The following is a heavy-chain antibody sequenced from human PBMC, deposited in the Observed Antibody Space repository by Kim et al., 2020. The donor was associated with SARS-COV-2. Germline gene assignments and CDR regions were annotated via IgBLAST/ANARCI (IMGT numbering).Heavy chain of an antibody. V-gene: IGHV3-23*01. CDR2: ISAGETT. CDR3: ARDRPGWGSQSYFAGFYER. Sequence: GGSLRLSCAASGFSLRDRGMNWVRQAPGKGLEWVSVISAGETTYYADSVKGRFTISRDTSKNTIFLQRNDLRVEDTAIYYCARDRPGWGSQSYFAGFYERWGRGTLITVS. J-gene: IGHJ2*01. CDR1: GFSLRDRG. D-gene: IGHD3-10*01.